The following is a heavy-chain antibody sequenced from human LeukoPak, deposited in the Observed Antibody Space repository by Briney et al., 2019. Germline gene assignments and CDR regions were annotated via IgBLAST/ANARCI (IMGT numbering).Heavy chain of an antibody. D-gene: IGHD3-10*01. CDR2: ISPKTGGT. J-gene: IGHJ4*02. CDR3: ARELAPSASGSYYKYYFDR. CDR1: GYIFTAYY. V-gene: IGHV1-2*02. Sequence: ASVKVSCKASGYIFTAYYLHWVRQAPGQGLEWMGWISPKTGGTKYAQKFQGRVTMTRLTSITTAYMELNRLRSDDTAVYFCARELAPSASGSYYKYYFDRWGQGTLVTVSS.